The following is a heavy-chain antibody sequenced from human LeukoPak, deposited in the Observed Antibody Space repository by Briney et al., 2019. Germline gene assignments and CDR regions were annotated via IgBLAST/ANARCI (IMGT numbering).Heavy chain of an antibody. CDR2: ISGNGGST. D-gene: IGHD6-19*01. CDR3: ARYSSAYDSFDS. J-gene: IGHJ4*02. Sequence: PGGSLRLSCAASGFTFSSYTMHWVRQAPGKGLEYVSAISGNGGSTHYANSVKSRFTISRGNSKNTLYLQMGSLRAEDMAVYYCARYSSAYDSFDSWGQGTLVTVSS. CDR1: GFTFSSYT. V-gene: IGHV3-64*01.